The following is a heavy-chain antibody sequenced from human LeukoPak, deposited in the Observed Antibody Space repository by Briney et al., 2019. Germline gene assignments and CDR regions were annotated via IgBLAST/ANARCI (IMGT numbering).Heavy chain of an antibody. CDR3: ARDEDYYGSGSYPDY. J-gene: IGHJ4*02. Sequence: PGGSLRLSCAASGFTFSGYWTSWVRQAPGKGLEWVANIKQDGSEKYYVDSVKGRFTISRDNAKNSLYLQMNSLRAEDTAVYYCARDEDYYGSGSYPDYWGQGTLVTVSS. CDR2: IKQDGSEK. D-gene: IGHD3-10*01. V-gene: IGHV3-7*01. CDR1: GFTFSGYW.